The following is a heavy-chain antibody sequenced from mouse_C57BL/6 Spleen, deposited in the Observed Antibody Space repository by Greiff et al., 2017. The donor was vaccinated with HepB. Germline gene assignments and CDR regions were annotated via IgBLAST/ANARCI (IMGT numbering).Heavy chain of an antibody. D-gene: IGHD1-1*01. Sequence: VQLQQPGAELVKPGASVKLSCKASGYTFTSYWMQWVKQRPGQGLEWIGEIDPSDSYTNYNQKFKGKATLTVDTSSSTAYMQLSSLTSEDSAVYYCARPTVVADWYFDVWGTGTTVTVSS. CDR2: IDPSDSYT. CDR3: ARPTVVADWYFDV. J-gene: IGHJ1*03. CDR1: GYTFTSYW. V-gene: IGHV1-50*01.